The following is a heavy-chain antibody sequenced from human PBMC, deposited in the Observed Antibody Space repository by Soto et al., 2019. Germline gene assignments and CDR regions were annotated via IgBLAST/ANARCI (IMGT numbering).Heavy chain of an antibody. V-gene: IGHV3-23*01. D-gene: IGHD1-26*01. J-gene: IGHJ4*02. CDR3: AIDLRAPSAFRSFCY. Sequence: LESGGGLVQPGGSLRLSCAASGFTFTRFAMSCVRQAPGKGLERVSSISGRGASTNYADSVKGRITISRDNSKNTLYLQMNSLRAEATAVYYCAIDLRAPSAFRSFCYWCQGTLVTGSS. CDR2: ISGRGAST. CDR1: GFTFTRFA.